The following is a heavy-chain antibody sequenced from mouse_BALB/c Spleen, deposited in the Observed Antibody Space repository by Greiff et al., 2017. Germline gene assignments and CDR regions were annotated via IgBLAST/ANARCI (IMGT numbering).Heavy chain of an antibody. CDR3: ESMITSAWFAY. J-gene: IGHJ3*01. CDR1: GFDFSRYW. CDR2: INPDSSTI. V-gene: IGHV4-1*02. Sequence: EVKLVESGGGLVQPGGSLKLSCAASGFDFSRYWMSWVRQAPGKGLEWIGEINPDSSTIHYTPSLKDKFIISRDNANNTLYLQMSKVRSEDTALYYWESMITSAWFAYWGQGTLVTVSA. D-gene: IGHD2-4*01.